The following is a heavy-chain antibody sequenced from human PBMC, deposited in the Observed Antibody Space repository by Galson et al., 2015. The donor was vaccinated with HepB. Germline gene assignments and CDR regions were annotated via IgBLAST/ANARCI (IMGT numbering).Heavy chain of an antibody. D-gene: IGHD4-17*01. V-gene: IGHV2-70*01. CDR1: GFSLNTGGMC. Sequence: PALVKPTQPLTLTCTFSGFSLNTGGMCVGWIRQPPGKALEWLALINWDDDKYYTRSLKTRLTISKDTSKNEVVLTMTNMDPLDTGTYYAARADYGDFWCDLWVPGTLVTVSS. J-gene: IGHJ5*02. CDR3: ARADYGDFWCDL. CDR2: INWDDDK.